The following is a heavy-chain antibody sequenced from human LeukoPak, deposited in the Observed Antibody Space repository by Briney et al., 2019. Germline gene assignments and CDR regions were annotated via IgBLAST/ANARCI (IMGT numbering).Heavy chain of an antibody. V-gene: IGHV4-59*01. Sequence: PSETLSLTCTVSGGSFSNYYRSSIRQPPGEGLEWVGYIDYSGDTSYNPSLESRVTISGDTSRTHLSLKLSSVTAADTAVYYCARSLGITGELLYYFDYWGQGTLVTVSS. D-gene: IGHD1-7*01. CDR2: IDYSGDT. CDR1: GGSFSNYY. J-gene: IGHJ4*02. CDR3: ARSLGITGELLYYFDY.